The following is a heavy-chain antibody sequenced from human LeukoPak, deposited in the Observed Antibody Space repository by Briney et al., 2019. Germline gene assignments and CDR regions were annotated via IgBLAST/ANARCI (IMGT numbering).Heavy chain of an antibody. Sequence: GESLKISCKGPGYSFTSYRIGWVRQMPGKGLEWMGIIYPGDSDTRYSPSFQGQVTISADKSISTAYLQWSSLKASDTAMYYCARRTLDGYNWFDPWGQGTLVTVSS. V-gene: IGHV5-51*01. J-gene: IGHJ5*02. CDR3: ARRTLDGYNWFDP. CDR1: GYSFTSYR. CDR2: IYPGDSDT. D-gene: IGHD5-24*01.